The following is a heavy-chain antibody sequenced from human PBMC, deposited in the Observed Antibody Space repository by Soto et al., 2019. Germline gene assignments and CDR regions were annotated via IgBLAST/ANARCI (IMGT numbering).Heavy chain of an antibody. V-gene: IGHV3-23*01. J-gene: IGHJ6*04. CDR2: ISGSGGST. CDR3: AKDRAPSDG. Sequence: PGGSLRLSCAASGFIFSNFAMSWVRQAPGKGLEWVSAISGSGGSTYYADSVKGRFTISRDNSKNMLYVQMNSLRVEDTAVYYCAKDRAPSDGWGKGTTVIVYS. CDR1: GFIFSNFA.